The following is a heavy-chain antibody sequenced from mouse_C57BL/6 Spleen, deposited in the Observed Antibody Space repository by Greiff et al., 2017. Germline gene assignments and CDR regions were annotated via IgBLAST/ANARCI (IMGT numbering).Heavy chain of an antibody. CDR1: GFTFSSYA. J-gene: IGHJ2*01. CDR2: ISDGGSYT. CDR3: ARDKTTPFDY. Sequence: EVKLVESGGGLVKPGGSLKLSCAASGFTFSSYAMSWVRQTPEKRLEWVATISDGGSYTYYPDNVKGRFTLSRDNAKNNLYLQMSHLKSEDTAMYYCARDKTTPFDYWGQGTTLTVSS. D-gene: IGHD3-2*01. V-gene: IGHV5-4*01.